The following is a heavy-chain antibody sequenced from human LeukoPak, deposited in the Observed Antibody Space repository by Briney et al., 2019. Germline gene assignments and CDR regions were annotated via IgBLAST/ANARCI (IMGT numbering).Heavy chain of an antibody. V-gene: IGHV3-21*03. CDR1: GFSFSFSD. D-gene: IGHD6-19*01. CDR3: ARDRDSSGLYRGADL. Sequence: PGGSLRLSCAASGFSFSFSDMNWVRQAPGKGLEWVSYISSTNGHTYYADSVNGRFTISRDTAKNSLYLQMNSLRVEDTAIYFCARDRDSSGLYRGADLWGQGVLVTVSA. J-gene: IGHJ5*02. CDR2: ISSTNGHT.